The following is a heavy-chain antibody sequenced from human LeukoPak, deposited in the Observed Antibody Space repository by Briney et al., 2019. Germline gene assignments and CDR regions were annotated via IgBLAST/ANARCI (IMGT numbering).Heavy chain of an antibody. CDR3: ARASYYYDSSGYRRLYYFDY. CDR2: ISSSSSYI. V-gene: IGHV3-21*01. CDR1: GFTVSSTY. D-gene: IGHD3-22*01. Sequence: GGSLRLSCAASGFTVSSTYMSWVRQAPGKGLEWVSSISSSSSYIYYADSVKGRFTISRDNAKNSLYLQMNSLRAEDTAVYYCARASYYYDSSGYRRLYYFDYWGQGTLVTVSS. J-gene: IGHJ4*02.